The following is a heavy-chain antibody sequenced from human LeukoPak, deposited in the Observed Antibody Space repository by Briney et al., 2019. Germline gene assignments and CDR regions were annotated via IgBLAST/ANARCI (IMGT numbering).Heavy chain of an antibody. CDR2: IYHSGST. Sequence: SETLSLTCTVSGGSISSSSYYWGWIRQPPGKGLEWIGSIYHSGSTYYNPSLKSRVTISVDTSKNQFSLKLSSVTAADTAVYYCARTHQRITIFGVAHFDYWGQGTLVTVSS. CDR1: GGSISSSSYY. J-gene: IGHJ4*02. V-gene: IGHV4-39*07. D-gene: IGHD3-3*01. CDR3: ARTHQRITIFGVAHFDY.